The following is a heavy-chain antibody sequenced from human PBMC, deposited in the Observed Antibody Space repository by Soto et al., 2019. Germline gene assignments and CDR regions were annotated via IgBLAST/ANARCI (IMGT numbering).Heavy chain of an antibody. CDR1: GFIFSSYA. CDR2: ISGRGDAA. CDR3: AKVPSSGRGPPYYYGMDL. Sequence: PGGSLRLSCVASGFIFSSYAMNWVRQAPGKGLEWVSLISGRGDAAYYADSVKGRFNISRDNSKNTLYMQMNSLRAEDTAVYYCAKVPSSGRGPPYYYGMDLWGKGNTVT. J-gene: IGHJ6*04. D-gene: IGHD3-22*01. V-gene: IGHV3-23*01.